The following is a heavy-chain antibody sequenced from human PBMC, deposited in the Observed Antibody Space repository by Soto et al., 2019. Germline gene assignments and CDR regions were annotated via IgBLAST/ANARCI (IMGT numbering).Heavy chain of an antibody. D-gene: IGHD2-15*01. J-gene: IGHJ2*01. CDR1: GGSISSGGYY. CDR2: IYYSGST. Sequence: QVQLQESGPGLVKPSQTLSLTCTVSGGSISSGGYYWSWIRQHPGKGLEWIGYIYYSGSTYYNPSLKSRVTISVDTSKNQFSLKLSSVTAADTAVYYCAREVVGYCSGGSCSAEWYFDLWGRGTLVTVSS. V-gene: IGHV4-31*03. CDR3: AREVVGYCSGGSCSAEWYFDL.